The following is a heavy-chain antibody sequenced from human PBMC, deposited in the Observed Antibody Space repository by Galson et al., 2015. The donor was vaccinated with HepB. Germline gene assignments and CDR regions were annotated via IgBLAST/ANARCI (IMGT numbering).Heavy chain of an antibody. CDR2: ISSSSSTI. D-gene: IGHD2-2*02. Sequence: SLRLSCAASGFTFSSYEMNWVRRAPGKGLEWVSYISSSSSTIYYADSVKGRFTISRDNAKNSLYLQMNSLRAEDTAVYYCARYCSSTSCYSDVFDIWGQGTMVTVSS. J-gene: IGHJ3*02. CDR3: ARYCSSTSCYSDVFDI. CDR1: GFTFSSYE. V-gene: IGHV3-48*03.